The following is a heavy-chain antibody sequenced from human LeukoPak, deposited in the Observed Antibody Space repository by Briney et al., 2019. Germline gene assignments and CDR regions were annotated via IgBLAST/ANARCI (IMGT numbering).Heavy chain of an antibody. J-gene: IGHJ3*02. Sequence: SQTLSLTCTVSGDSTSSGSYYWSWIRQPAGKGLEWIGRIYSSGSTNYNPSLKSRVTISSDTSKNQFSLKLSSVTGADTAVYYCAGTATNGGAFDISRQGTMVTVSS. CDR2: IYSSGST. CDR3: AGTATNGGAFDI. CDR1: GDSTSSGSYY. D-gene: IGHD2-8*01. V-gene: IGHV4-61*02.